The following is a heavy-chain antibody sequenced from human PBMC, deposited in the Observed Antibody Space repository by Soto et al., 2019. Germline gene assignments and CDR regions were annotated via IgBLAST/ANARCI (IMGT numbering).Heavy chain of an antibody. Sequence: SETLSLTCGVSGYFISSGDYWGWLRQPPGKGLEWIGSIFHSGSAYYNPSLKNRVTISVDTSKNEFSLRLTSVTAADTAVYYCARDGTDNGSGLDYFDYWGQGTLVTSPQ. V-gene: IGHV4-38-2*02. D-gene: IGHD6-19*01. CDR1: GYFISSGDY. J-gene: IGHJ4*02. CDR3: ARDGTDNGSGLDYFDY. CDR2: IFHSGSA.